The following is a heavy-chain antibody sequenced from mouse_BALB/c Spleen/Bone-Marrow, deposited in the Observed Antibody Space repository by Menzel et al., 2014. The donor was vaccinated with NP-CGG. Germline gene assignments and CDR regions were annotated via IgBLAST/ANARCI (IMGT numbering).Heavy chain of an antibody. CDR3: ARLDSFAY. CDR1: GFNIKDTY. Sequence: EVQLQQSGAELVKPGASVKLSCTASGFNIKDTYMHWVKQRPEQGLEWIGRIDPANGNTKYDPKSQGKATITADTSSNTAYLQLSSLTSEDTAVYYCARLDSFAYWGQGTLVTVSA. J-gene: IGHJ3*01. V-gene: IGHV14-3*02. CDR2: IDPANGNT.